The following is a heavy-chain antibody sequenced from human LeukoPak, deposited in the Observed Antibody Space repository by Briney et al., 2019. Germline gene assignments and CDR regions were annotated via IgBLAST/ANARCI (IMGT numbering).Heavy chain of an antibody. D-gene: IGHD3-22*01. V-gene: IGHV1-2*04. J-gene: IGHJ4*02. CDR3: ARMGRPAPTLQIPGIYYYDSSGYYFDY. CDR2: INPNSGGT. Sequence: GASVTVSCKASGYTFTGYYMHWVRQAPGQGLEWMGWINPNSGGTNYAQKFQGWVTMTRDTSISTAYMELSRLRSDDTAVYYCARMGRPAPTLQIPGIYYYDSSGYYFDYWGQGTLVTVSS. CDR1: GYTFTGYY.